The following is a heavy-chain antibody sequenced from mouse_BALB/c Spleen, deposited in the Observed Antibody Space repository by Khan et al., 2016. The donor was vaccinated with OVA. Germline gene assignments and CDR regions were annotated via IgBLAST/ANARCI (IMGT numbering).Heavy chain of an antibody. D-gene: IGHD2-4*01. CDR2: IWGGGST. CDR1: GFSLTNYG. Sequence: VQLVESGPGLIQPSQSLSITCTVSGFSLTNYGVHWVRQSSGKGLEWLGVIWGGGSTDYNAAFISRLTINKDNSRSQVFFKMNSLQANDTAIYYCASLYDYGEGFAYWGQGTLVTVSA. CDR3: ASLYDYGEGFAY. J-gene: IGHJ3*01. V-gene: IGHV2-2*02.